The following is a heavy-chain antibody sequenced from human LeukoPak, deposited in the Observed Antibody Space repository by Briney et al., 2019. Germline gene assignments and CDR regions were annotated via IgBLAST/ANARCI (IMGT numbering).Heavy chain of an antibody. Sequence: SGTLSLTCGVSGGSVINTNWWTWVRQPPGKGLEWIGEVHLDGRTNYNPSLESRVTISVDKSKNQFSLKLSSVTAADTAVYYCARDPYGEREGFDYWGQGTLVTVSS. V-gene: IGHV4-4*02. CDR3: ARDPYGEREGFDY. D-gene: IGHD4-17*01. CDR1: GGSVINTNW. CDR2: VHLDGRT. J-gene: IGHJ4*02.